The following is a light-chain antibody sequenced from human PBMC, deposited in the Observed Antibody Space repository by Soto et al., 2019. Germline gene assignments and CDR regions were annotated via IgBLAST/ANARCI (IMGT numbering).Light chain of an antibody. J-gene: IGKJ5*01. CDR2: DAS. Sequence: EIVLTQSTATLSLSPGERATLSCRASQSFSNYLAWYQQKPGQAPRLLIYDASRRATGIPARFSGSGSGTDVALTISSLEPEDFAVYYCQQRSNWPLTFGQGTRLEIK. V-gene: IGKV3-11*01. CDR1: QSFSNY. CDR3: QQRSNWPLT.